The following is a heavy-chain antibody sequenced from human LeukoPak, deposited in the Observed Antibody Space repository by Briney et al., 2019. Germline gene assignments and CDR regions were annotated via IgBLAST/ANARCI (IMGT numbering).Heavy chain of an antibody. Sequence: SETLSLTCTVSGGSISSGGYYWSWIRQPPGKGLEWIGYIYHSGSTYYNPSLKSRVTISVDTSKNQFSLKLSSVTAADTAVYYCARSRTKLVVHRIWFDPWGQGTLVTVSS. V-gene: IGHV4-30-2*01. CDR2: IYHSGST. CDR1: GGSISSGGYY. CDR3: ARSRTKLVVHRIWFDP. D-gene: IGHD2-15*01. J-gene: IGHJ5*02.